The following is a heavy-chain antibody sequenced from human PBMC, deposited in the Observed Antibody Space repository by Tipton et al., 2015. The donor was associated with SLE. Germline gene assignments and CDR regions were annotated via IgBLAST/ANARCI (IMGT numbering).Heavy chain of an antibody. Sequence: TLSLTCTVSGGSISSYYWSWIRQPPGKGLEWIGYIYYSGSTNYNPPLKSRVTISVDTSKNQFSLKLSSVTAADTAVYYCARERQGYGSEPFFDYWGQGTLVTVSS. CDR3: ARERQGYGSEPFFDY. J-gene: IGHJ4*02. CDR2: IYYSGST. CDR1: GGSISSYY. D-gene: IGHD3-10*01. V-gene: IGHV4-59*01.